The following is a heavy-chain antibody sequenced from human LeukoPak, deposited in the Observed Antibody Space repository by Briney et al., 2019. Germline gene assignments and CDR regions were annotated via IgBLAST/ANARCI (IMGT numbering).Heavy chain of an antibody. J-gene: IGHJ3*01. CDR3: AGDRGWDAFDV. CDR2: INPDSGGT. V-gene: IGHV1-2*06. Sequence: EASVKVSCKASGYTFTGDYVHWVRQAPGQGLEWMGRINPDSGGTNYAQRFQGRVTMTRDTSTSTAYMELSRLRSDDTAVYYCAGDRGWDAFDVWGQGTMVTVS. CDR1: GYTFTGDY.